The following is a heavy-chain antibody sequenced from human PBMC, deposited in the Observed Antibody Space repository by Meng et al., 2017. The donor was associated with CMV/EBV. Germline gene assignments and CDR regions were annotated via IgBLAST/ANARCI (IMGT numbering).Heavy chain of an antibody. CDR2: ISYDGSNK. J-gene: IGHJ6*02. CDR1: GFTFSSYA. CDR3: ARGTYYDFWSGYCPSCYYYGMDV. V-gene: IGHV3-30-3*01. D-gene: IGHD3-3*01. Sequence: GESLKIPCAASGFTFSSYAMHWVRQAPGKGLEWVAVISYDGSNKYYADSVKGRFTISRDNSKNTLYLKMNSLRAEDTAVYYCARGTYYDFWSGYCPSCYYYGMDVWGQGTAVTVSS.